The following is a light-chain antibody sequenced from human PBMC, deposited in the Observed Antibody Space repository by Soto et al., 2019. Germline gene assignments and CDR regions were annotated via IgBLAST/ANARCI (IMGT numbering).Light chain of an antibody. V-gene: IGLV2-11*01. Sequence: QSVLTQPRSVSGSPGQSVTISCTGTSSDVGGYNFVSWYQQHPGKVPKLMIYDVSQRPSGVPDRFSGSKSGNTASLTISGLQAEDEAEYYCCSFSGTSTLYVFGSGTKLTVL. CDR1: SSDVGGYNF. J-gene: IGLJ1*01. CDR2: DVS. CDR3: CSFSGTSTLYV.